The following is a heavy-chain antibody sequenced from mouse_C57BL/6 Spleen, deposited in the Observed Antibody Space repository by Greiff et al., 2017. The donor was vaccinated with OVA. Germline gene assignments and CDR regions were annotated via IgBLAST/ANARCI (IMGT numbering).Heavy chain of an antibody. Sequence: EVQLQQSGPELVKPGASVKISCKASGYSFTDYNMNWVKKSNGKSLEWIGVINPNYGTNSYNQKFKGKATLTVDQSSSTAYMQLNSRTSDDSAVYYCARLTTVVDAMDYCGQGTSVTVSS. CDR3: ARLTTVVDAMDY. D-gene: IGHD1-1*01. CDR2: INPNYGTN. CDR1: GYSFTDYN. V-gene: IGHV1-39*01. J-gene: IGHJ4*01.